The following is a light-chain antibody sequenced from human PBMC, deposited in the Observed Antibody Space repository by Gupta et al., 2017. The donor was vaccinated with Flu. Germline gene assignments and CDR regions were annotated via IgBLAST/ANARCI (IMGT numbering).Light chain of an antibody. CDR2: DAS. J-gene: IGKJ5*01. Sequence: PATLSLSPGERATLSCRASQSVSSYLAWYQQKPGQAPRLLIYDASNRATGIPARFSGSGSGTDFTLTISSLESEDFAVYYCQQRSNWPITFGQGTRLEIK. CDR1: QSVSSY. V-gene: IGKV3-11*01. CDR3: QQRSNWPIT.